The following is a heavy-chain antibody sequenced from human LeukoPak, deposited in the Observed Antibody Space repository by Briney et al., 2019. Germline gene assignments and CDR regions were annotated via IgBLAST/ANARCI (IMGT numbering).Heavy chain of an antibody. CDR3: ARGLVVPAAIPFDY. V-gene: IGHV4-34*01. D-gene: IGHD2-2*01. CDR2: INHSGST. CDR1: GGSFSGYY. Sequence: SETLSLTCAVYGGSFSGYYWSWIRQPPGKGLEWIGEINHSGSTNYNPSLKSRVTISVDTSKNQFSLKLSSVTAADTAVYYCARGLVVPAAIPFDYRGQGTLVTASS. J-gene: IGHJ4*02.